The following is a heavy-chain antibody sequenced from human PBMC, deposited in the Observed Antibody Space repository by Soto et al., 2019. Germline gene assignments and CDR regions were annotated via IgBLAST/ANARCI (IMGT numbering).Heavy chain of an antibody. V-gene: IGHV3-23*01. CDR1: GFTFSSYA. J-gene: IGHJ4*02. CDR2: ISGSGGST. Sequence: EVQLLESGGGLVQPGGSLGLSCAASGFTFSSYAMSWVRQAPGKGLEWVSAISGSGGSTYYADSVKGRFTISRDNSKNTLYLQMNSLRAEDTAVYYCAKFHDYGDPKPRVFDYWGQGTLVTVSS. D-gene: IGHD4-17*01. CDR3: AKFHDYGDPKPRVFDY.